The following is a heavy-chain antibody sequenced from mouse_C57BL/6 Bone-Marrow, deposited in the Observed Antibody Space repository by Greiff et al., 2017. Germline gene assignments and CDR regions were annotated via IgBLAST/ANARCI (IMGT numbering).Heavy chain of an antibody. V-gene: IGHV5-6*02. D-gene: IGHD3-2*02. CDR2: ISSGGSYT. CDR3: ARRGQLRLRDAMDY. Sequence: EVKLEESGGDLVKPGGSLKLSCAASGFTFSSYGMSWVRQTPDKRLEWVATISSGGSYTYYPDSVKGRFTISRDNAKNTRYLQMSSLKSEDTAMYYCARRGQLRLRDAMDYWGQGTSVTVSS. J-gene: IGHJ4*01. CDR1: GFTFSSYG.